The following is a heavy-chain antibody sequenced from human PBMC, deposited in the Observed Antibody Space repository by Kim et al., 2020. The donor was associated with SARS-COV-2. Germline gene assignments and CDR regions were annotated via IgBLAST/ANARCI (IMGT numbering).Heavy chain of an antibody. J-gene: IGHJ4*02. Sequence: GESLRLSCAASGFTFSSAGMNWVRQAPGKGLEWVSFIAGSGSPIYYADSVKGRFTISRDNAKNSVYLQTNSLRDEDTAVYYCARDGSFDYWGQGTLVTVS. CDR2: IAGSGSPI. CDR3: ARDGSFDY. V-gene: IGHV3-48*02. CDR1: GFTFSSAG. D-gene: IGHD6-25*01.